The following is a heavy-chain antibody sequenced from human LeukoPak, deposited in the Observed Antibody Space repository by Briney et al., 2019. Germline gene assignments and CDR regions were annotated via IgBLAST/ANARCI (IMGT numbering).Heavy chain of an antibody. D-gene: IGHD3-22*01. V-gene: IGHV1-69*04. CDR3: ARAETPTYYYDSSGYSFDY. Sequence: GSSAKVSCKASGGTFSSYAISWVRRAPGQGLEWMGRIIPILGIANYAQKFQGRVTITADKSTSTAYMELSSLRSEDTAVYYCARAETPTYYYDSSGYSFDYWGQGTLVTVSS. CDR1: GGTFSSYA. CDR2: IIPILGIA. J-gene: IGHJ4*02.